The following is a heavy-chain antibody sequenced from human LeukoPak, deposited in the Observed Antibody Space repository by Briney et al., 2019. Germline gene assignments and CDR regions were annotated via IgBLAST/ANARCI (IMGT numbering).Heavy chain of an antibody. CDR1: GFTFSSYW. Sequence: GGSLRLSCAASGFTFSSYWMHWVRQAPGKGLVWVSRINTDGSSTNYADSVKGRFTLSRDNAKNTLYLQMNSLSAEDTAVYYCAGSNDGTDDYWGQGTLVTVSS. D-gene: IGHD1-1*01. CDR2: INTDGSST. V-gene: IGHV3-74*01. J-gene: IGHJ4*02. CDR3: AGSNDGTDDY.